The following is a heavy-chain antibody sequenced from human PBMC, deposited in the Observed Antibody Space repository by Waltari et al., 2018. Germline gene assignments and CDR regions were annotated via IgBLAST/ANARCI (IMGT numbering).Heavy chain of an antibody. J-gene: IGHJ6*02. CDR3: ARVSSSITIFGVVIVHGMDV. CDR2: MNPNSGNT. V-gene: IGHV1-8*01. D-gene: IGHD3-3*01. Sequence: QGLEWMGWMNPNSGNTGYAQKFQGRVTMTRNTSISTAYMELSSLRSEDTAVYYCARVSSSITIFGVVIVHGMDVWGQGTTVTVSS.